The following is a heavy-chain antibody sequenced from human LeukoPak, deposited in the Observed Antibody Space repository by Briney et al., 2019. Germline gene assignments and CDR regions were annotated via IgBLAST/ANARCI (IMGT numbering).Heavy chain of an antibody. J-gene: IGHJ4*02. CDR3: ASGGGTMVRGIFD. V-gene: IGHV4-38-2*02. D-gene: IGHD3-10*01. CDR2: IYYSGST. CDR1: GYSISSGYY. Sequence: SETLSLTCTVSGYSISSGYYWGWLRQPPGKGLEWIGSIYYSGSTYYNPSVKSRVTISVDTSKNQFSLKLRSVTAADTAVYYCASGGGTMVRGIFDWGQGTLVTVSS.